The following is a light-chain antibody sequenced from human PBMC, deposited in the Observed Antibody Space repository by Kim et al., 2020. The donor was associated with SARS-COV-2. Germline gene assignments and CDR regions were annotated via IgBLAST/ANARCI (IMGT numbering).Light chain of an antibody. CDR1: QSISTY. J-gene: IGKJ4*01. CDR2: GAS. V-gene: IGKV1-39*01. Sequence: ASVGDSVTITCRPSQSISTYLSWYQQKPGTAPKLLIYGASSLQSGVSSRFSGFGSGTDFTLIITSLQPEDVATYYCQHAYSFPPTFGGGTKVDIK. CDR3: QHAYSFPPT.